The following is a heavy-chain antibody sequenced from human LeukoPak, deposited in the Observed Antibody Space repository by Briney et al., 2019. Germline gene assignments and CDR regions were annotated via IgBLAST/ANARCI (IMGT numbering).Heavy chain of an antibody. CDR3: ARWDIVATISYFDY. CDR1: GFPFSSYW. V-gene: IGHV3-7*01. J-gene: IGHJ4*02. Sequence: LSGGSLRLSCAASGFPFSSYWMSWVRQAPGKGLEWVANIKQDASEKYYVDSVKGRFTFSRDNAKNSLYLQMNSLRAEDTAVYYCARWDIVATISYFDYWGQGTLVTVSS. CDR2: IKQDASEK. D-gene: IGHD5-12*01.